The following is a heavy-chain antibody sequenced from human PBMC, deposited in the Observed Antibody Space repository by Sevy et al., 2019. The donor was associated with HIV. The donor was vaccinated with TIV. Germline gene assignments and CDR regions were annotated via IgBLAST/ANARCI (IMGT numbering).Heavy chain of an antibody. CDR1: GFTFNYAW. V-gene: IGHV3-15*01. Sequence: GGSRRLSCAASGFTFNYAWMSWVRQAPGKGLEWVGRIKSKTDGGTADYAAHVKGRFTISRDDSENTLYLQMNSLKTEDTAVYYCASVVKNDFWDGHVNYYGLDVWGQGTTVTVSS. D-gene: IGHD3-3*01. CDR2: IKSKTDGGTA. J-gene: IGHJ6*02. CDR3: ASVVKNDFWDGHVNYYGLDV.